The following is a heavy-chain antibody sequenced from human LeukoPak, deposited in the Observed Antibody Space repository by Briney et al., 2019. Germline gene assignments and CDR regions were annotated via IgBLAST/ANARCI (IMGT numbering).Heavy chain of an antibody. Sequence: ASETLSLTCTVSGGSISSGGYYWSWIRQPPGKGLEWIGYIYHSGSTYYNPSLKSRVTISVDRSKNQFSLKLSSVTAADTAVYYCARHPASVTADYHFDYWGQGTLVTVSS. CDR1: GGSISSGGYY. CDR3: ARHPASVTADYHFDY. J-gene: IGHJ4*02. CDR2: IYHSGST. V-gene: IGHV4-30-2*01. D-gene: IGHD2-21*02.